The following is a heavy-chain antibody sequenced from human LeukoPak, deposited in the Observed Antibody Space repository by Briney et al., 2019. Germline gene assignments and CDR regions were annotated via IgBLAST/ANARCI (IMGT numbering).Heavy chain of an antibody. V-gene: IGHV4-59*01. J-gene: IGHJ6*02. CDR3: AWSYCSSTSCYNGMDV. D-gene: IGHD2-2*02. CDR1: GGSISSYY. CDR2: IYYSGST. Sequence: SETLSLTCTVSGGSISSYYWSWIRQPPGKGLEWIGYIYYSGSTNYNPSLKSRVTISVDTSKNQFSLKLSSVTAADTAVYYCAWSYCSSTSCYNGMDVWGQGTTVTVSS.